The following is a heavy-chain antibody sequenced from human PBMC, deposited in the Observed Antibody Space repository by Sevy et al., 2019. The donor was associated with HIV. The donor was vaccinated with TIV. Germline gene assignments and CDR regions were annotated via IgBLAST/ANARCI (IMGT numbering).Heavy chain of an antibody. V-gene: IGHV3-15*01. CDR1: GFIFSNVW. Sequence: GGSLRLACTASGFIFSNVWMSWVRQAPGKGLEWVGRIKTETDGGTIDYAAPVKDRFTISRDDSKNTLYLEMNTLKTEDTAVYFCTTGHDSGAIFDYWDQGTLVTVSS. J-gene: IGHJ4*02. CDR2: IKTETDGGTI. D-gene: IGHD2-8*02. CDR3: TTGHDSGAIFDY.